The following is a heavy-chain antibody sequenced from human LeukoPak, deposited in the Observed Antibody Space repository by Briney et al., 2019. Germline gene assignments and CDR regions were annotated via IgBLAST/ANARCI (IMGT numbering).Heavy chain of an antibody. CDR2: ISSSSSYI. CDR1: GFTFSSYS. CDR3: ARDRSSSWRDAFDI. D-gene: IGHD6-13*01. V-gene: IGHV3-21*04. J-gene: IGHJ3*02. Sequence: GGSLRLSCAASGFTFSSYSMNWVRQAPGKGLEGVSSISSSSSYIYYADSVKGRFTISRDNAKNSLYLQMNSLRAEDTALYYCARDRSSSWRDAFDIWGQGTMVTVSS.